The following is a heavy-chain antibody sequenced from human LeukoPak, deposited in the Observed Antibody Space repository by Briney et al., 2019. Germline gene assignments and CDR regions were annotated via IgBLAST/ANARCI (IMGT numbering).Heavy chain of an antibody. CDR2: IYHSGST. D-gene: IGHD3-3*01. CDR1: GYSISSGYY. Sequence: SETLSLTCAVSGYSISSGYYWGWIRQPPGKGLEWIGSIYHSGSTYYNPSLKSRVTISVDTSKNQFSLKLSSVTAADTAVYYCARQLGVLRFLEWTPQGGYWGQGTLATVSS. J-gene: IGHJ4*02. CDR3: ARQLGVLRFLEWTPQGGY. V-gene: IGHV4-38-2*01.